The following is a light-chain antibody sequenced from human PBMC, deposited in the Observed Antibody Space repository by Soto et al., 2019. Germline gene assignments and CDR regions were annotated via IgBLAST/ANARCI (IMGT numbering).Light chain of an antibody. J-gene: IGLJ2*01. CDR2: RNN. Sequence: QSVLTQPPSASGTPGQRVTISCSGSSSNIGSNYVYWYQQLPGTAPKLLIYRNNQQPSGVPDRFSGSKSGTSASLAISGLWSEDEADYYCAAWDDSLSGPVFGGGTKLTVL. CDR3: AAWDDSLSGPV. V-gene: IGLV1-47*03. CDR1: SSNIGSNY.